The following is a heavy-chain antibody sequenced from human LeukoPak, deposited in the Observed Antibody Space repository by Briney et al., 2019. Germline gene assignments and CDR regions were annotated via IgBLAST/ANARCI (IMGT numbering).Heavy chain of an antibody. Sequence: PLETLSLTCTVSGGSISSSSYYWGWIRQPPGKGLEWIGSIYYSGSTYYNPSLKSRVTISVDTSKNQFSLKLSSVTAADTAVYYCARDGAYGMDVWGQGTTVTVSS. V-gene: IGHV4-39*07. CDR1: GGSISSSSYY. CDR3: ARDGAYGMDV. J-gene: IGHJ6*02. CDR2: IYYSGST. D-gene: IGHD4-17*01.